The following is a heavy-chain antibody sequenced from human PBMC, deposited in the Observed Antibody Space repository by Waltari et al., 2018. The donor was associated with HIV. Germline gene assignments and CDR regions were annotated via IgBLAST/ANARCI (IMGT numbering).Heavy chain of an antibody. V-gene: IGHV3-7*01. CDR1: VLDCRVYW. Sequence: VESGGDLVQPGGSLSRSCAVSVLDCRVYWMSWVRQRPGEGLEWVANIKFDGSDMYYADSVRGRFIASRDSSKKLLFLQMKNVRDDDTATYYCVRSSSGHFDHWGQGTQVIVSS. CDR2: IKFDGSDM. CDR3: VRSSSGHFDH. D-gene: IGHD3-22*01. J-gene: IGHJ4*02.